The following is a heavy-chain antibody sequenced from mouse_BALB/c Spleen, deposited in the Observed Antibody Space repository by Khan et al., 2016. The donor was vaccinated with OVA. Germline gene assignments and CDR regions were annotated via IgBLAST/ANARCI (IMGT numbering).Heavy chain of an antibody. V-gene: IGHV1S81*02. Sequence: QVQLQQPGAELVKPGASVKLSCKASGYTFTSYYMYWVKQRPGQGLEWIGGINPSDGGTNFNEKFKSKATLTVDKSSSTAYMQLSSLTSEDSAVYYCTXSGWAAFAYWDQGTLVTVSA. D-gene: IGHD1-1*02. CDR2: INPSDGGT. J-gene: IGHJ3*01. CDR3: TXSGWAAFAY. CDR1: GYTFTSYY.